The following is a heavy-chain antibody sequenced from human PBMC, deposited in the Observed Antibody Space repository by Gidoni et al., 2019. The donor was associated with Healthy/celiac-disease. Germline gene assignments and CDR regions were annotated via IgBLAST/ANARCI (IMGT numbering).Heavy chain of an antibody. Sequence: EVQLLESGGGLFQPGGSLGLCCPASGLPYSRDAMSWVRQAPGKGLDWVSAISGSGGSTYYADSVKGRFTISRDNSKNTLYLQMNSLRAEDTAVYYCAKRARGDSSGYYGDYWGQGTLVTVSS. V-gene: IGHV3-23*01. J-gene: IGHJ4*02. CDR1: GLPYSRDA. CDR2: ISGSGGST. CDR3: AKRARGDSSGYYGDY. D-gene: IGHD3-22*01.